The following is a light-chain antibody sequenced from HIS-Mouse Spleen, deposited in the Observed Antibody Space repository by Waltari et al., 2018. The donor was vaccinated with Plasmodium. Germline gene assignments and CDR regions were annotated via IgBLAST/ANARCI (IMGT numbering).Light chain of an antibody. CDR2: GKN. Sequence: SSELTQDPAVSVALGQTVRITCQGDSLRSYYASWYQQKPGQAPVLVIYGKNNRPSGIPDRFSVFSSGNTASFTITGAQAEDEADYYCNSRDSSGNHWVFGGGTKLTVL. CDR3: NSRDSSGNHWV. J-gene: IGLJ3*02. CDR1: SLRSYY. V-gene: IGLV3-19*01.